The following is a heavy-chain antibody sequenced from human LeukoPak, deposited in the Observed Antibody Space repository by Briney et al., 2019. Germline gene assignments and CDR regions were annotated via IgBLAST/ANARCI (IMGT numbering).Heavy chain of an antibody. CDR1: GFTFSTYV. CDR3: VRGTGY. V-gene: IGHV3-64D*06. CDR2: ISSNGDNT. J-gene: IGHJ4*02. Sequence: PGGSLRLYCSVSGFTFSTYVMHWDRQAPGKGLEYVSAISSNGDNTYYADSVKGRFTISRDNSKNTLYLQMSSLRADDTAVYYCVRGTGYWGQGTLVTVSS.